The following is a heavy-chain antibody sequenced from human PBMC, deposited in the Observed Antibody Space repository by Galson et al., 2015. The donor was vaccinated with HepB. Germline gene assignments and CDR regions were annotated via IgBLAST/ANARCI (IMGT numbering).Heavy chain of an antibody. CDR3: AKASNALVVEGSTALRLFDY. CDR2: ITYEGGAV. V-gene: IGHV3-23*01. CDR1: GFSFSNYA. D-gene: IGHD2-21*01. Sequence: SLRLSCAASGFSFSNYAMTWVRQAPGKNLEWVSSITYEGGAVFYSDSVRGRFTTSRDNSKNTLYLQLNTLRAGDTALYYCAKASNALVVEGSTALRLFDYWGQGTPVTVSS. J-gene: IGHJ4*02.